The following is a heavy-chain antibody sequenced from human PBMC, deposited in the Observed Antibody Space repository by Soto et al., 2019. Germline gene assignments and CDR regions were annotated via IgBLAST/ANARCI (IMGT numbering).Heavy chain of an antibody. CDR1: GFSFSDYG. D-gene: IGHD1-26*01. CDR2: IWYDGSVT. J-gene: IGHJ4*02. Sequence: QVQLVESGGGVVQPGRSLRLSCEGSGFSFSDYGMNRVRQAPGKGLEWVAVIWYDGSVTHYADSVKGRFTISRDISKNTLYLQMNSLRVDDTAVYFCARGGKWELLLRLWGQGTLVSVSS. V-gene: IGHV3-33*01. CDR3: ARGGKWELLLRL.